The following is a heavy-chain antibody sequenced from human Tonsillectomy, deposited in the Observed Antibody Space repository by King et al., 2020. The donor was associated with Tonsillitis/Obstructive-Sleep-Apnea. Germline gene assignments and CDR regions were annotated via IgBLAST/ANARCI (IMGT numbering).Heavy chain of an antibody. D-gene: IGHD1-26*01. CDR3: ARLDNTGSSLLFGGHFDL. CDR1: GYRFTSYW. CDR2: IYPGDSDT. V-gene: IGHV5-51*01. Sequence: VQLVQSGAEVKKPGESLKISCQGSGYRFTSYWIAWVRQVPGKGLDWMGIIYPGDSDTRYSPSFQGQVTISADRSIDTAYLPWGSLRASDTAMYYCARLDNTGSSLLFGGHFDLWGRGTLVTVSS. J-gene: IGHJ2*01.